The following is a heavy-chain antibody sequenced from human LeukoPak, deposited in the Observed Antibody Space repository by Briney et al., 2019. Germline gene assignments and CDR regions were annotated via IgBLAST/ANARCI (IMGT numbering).Heavy chain of an antibody. D-gene: IGHD6-19*01. CDR2: ISWNSGSI. V-gene: IGHV3-9*01. Sequence: GGSLRLSCAASGFTFDDYAMHWVRQAPGKGLEWVSGISWNSGSIGYADSVKGRFTISRDNAKNSLYLQRNSLRAEDTALYYCAKDSHSSGWYEFDYWGQGTLVTVSS. J-gene: IGHJ4*02. CDR3: AKDSHSSGWYEFDY. CDR1: GFTFDDYA.